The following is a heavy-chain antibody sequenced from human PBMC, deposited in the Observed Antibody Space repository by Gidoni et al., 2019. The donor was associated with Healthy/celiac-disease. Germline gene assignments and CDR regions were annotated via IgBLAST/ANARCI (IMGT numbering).Heavy chain of an antibody. CDR2: INHSGST. J-gene: IGHJ2*01. V-gene: IGHV4-34*01. D-gene: IGHD3-22*01. CDR3: ARSSYDSSGYYYGWWYFDL. CDR1: GGSFSGYY. Sequence: QVQLQQWGAGLLKPSETLSLTCAVYGGSFSGYYWSWIRQPPGKGLEWIGEINHSGSTNYNPSLKSRVTISVDTSKNQFSLNLSSVTAADTAVYYCARSSYDSSGYYYGWWYFDLWGRGTLVTVSS.